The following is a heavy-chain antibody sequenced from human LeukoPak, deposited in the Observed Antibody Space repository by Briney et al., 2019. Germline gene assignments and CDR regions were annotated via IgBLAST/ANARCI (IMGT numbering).Heavy chain of an antibody. D-gene: IGHD6-6*01. Sequence: GGSLRLSCAASGFTFSSYAMSWVRQAPGKGLEWVSAISGSGGSTYYADSVKGRFTISRDNSKNTLYLQMNSLRAEDTAVYYCARDSIQSSSPTGSDAFDIWGQGTMVTVSS. CDR3: ARDSIQSSSPTGSDAFDI. CDR2: ISGSGGST. CDR1: GFTFSSYA. J-gene: IGHJ3*02. V-gene: IGHV3-23*01.